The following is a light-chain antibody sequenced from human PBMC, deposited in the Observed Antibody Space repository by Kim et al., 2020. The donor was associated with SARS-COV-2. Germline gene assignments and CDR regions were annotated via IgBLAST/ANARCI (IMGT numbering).Light chain of an antibody. CDR2: KAS. CDR1: QSIGRY. Sequence: LSSSVGERVTIACRASQSIGRYLVWYQQKPGKATKLLIYKASNLENGVPSRFSGSGSGAGFTLTISSLQPADCATYDCQQYNSMWTFGQGTKVDIK. V-gene: IGKV1-5*03. J-gene: IGKJ1*01. CDR3: QQYNSMWT.